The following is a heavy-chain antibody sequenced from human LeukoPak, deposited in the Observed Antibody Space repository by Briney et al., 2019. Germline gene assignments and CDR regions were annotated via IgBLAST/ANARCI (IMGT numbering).Heavy chain of an antibody. Sequence: SETLSLTCAVYGGSFSGYYWSWIRQPPGKGLEWIGEINHSGSTNYNPSLKSRVTISVDTSKNQFSLKLSSVTAADTAVYYCARGILGYCSSTSCYTYYYYYMDVWGKGTTVPVSS. J-gene: IGHJ6*03. CDR2: INHSGST. CDR3: ARGILGYCSSTSCYTYYYYYMDV. D-gene: IGHD2-2*02. CDR1: GGSFSGYY. V-gene: IGHV4-34*01.